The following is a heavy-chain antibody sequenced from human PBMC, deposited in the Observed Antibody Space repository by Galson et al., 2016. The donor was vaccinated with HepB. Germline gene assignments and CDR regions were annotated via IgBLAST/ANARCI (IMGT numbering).Heavy chain of an antibody. CDR2: IYWDDDK. Sequence: PALVKPTQTLTLTCTFSGFSLSTTAVGVGWIRQPPGEALEWLALIYWDDDKRYSPSLKSRLTITKDTSNNQVVLTVTNVDPADTATYYCAHYTLTIFDYWGQEALVTVSS. J-gene: IGHJ4*02. D-gene: IGHD2-2*01. CDR3: AHYTLTIFDY. V-gene: IGHV2-5*02. CDR1: GFSLSTTAVG.